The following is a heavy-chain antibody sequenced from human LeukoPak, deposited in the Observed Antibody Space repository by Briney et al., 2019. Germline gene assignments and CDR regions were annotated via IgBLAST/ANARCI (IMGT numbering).Heavy chain of an antibody. CDR3: AKFDEGVDQLPPNSKNFDY. Sequence: PGGSLRLSCAASGFTFSSYSMNWVRQAPGKGLEWVAVISYDGSNKYYADSVKGRFTISRDNSKNTLYLQMNSLRAEDTAVYYCAKFDEGVDQLPPNSKNFDYWGQGTLVTVSS. D-gene: IGHD2-2*01. J-gene: IGHJ4*02. V-gene: IGHV3-30*18. CDR2: ISYDGSNK. CDR1: GFTFSSYS.